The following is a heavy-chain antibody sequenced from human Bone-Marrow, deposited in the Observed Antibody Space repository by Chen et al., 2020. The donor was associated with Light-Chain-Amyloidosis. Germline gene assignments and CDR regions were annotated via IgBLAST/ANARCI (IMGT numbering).Heavy chain of an antibody. CDR2: ISWISVDI. Sequence: EVRLVESGGELVQPGRSLRLSCLASGFNFGGCSWLGVRQVPGKGLGWVSVISWISVDIGYADSVKGRFIISRDNAKNSLDLQMNSLRVEDTALYYCAKDFHFGSGTSHGALDIWGRGTMVTVSS. CDR1: GFNFGGCS. D-gene: IGHD3-10*01. CDR3: AKDFHFGSGTSHGALDI. V-gene: IGHV3-9*01. J-gene: IGHJ3*02.